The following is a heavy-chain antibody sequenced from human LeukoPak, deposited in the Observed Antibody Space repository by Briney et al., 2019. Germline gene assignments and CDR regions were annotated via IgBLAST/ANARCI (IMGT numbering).Heavy chain of an antibody. Sequence: SETLSLTCSVSGGSMNSYYWSWIRQSPGKGLEWIGYIYYSGSTNCNPSLKSRVTISVDTSKNQFSLRLSSVTAADTAVYYCARHVWLQPFDYWGQGTLVTVSS. J-gene: IGHJ4*02. CDR2: IYYSGST. CDR1: GGSMNSYY. D-gene: IGHD3-9*01. V-gene: IGHV4-59*08. CDR3: ARHVWLQPFDY.